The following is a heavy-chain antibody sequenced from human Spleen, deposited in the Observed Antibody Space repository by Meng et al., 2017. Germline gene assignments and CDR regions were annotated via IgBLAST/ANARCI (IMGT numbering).Heavy chain of an antibody. CDR3: AREVRLPGIAAAGTDY. CDR2: ILYSGST. V-gene: IGHV4-59*12. CDR1: GGSIRSSY. D-gene: IGHD6-13*01. Sequence: GSLRLSCTVSGGSIRSSYWSWIRQPPGKGLEWLGYILYSGSTDYNPSLKSRVTISVDTSKNQFSLKLSSVTAADTAVYYCAREVRLPGIAAAGTDYWGQGTLVTVSS. J-gene: IGHJ4*02.